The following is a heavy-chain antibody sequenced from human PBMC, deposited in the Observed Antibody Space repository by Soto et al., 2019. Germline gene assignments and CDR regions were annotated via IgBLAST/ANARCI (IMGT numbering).Heavy chain of an antibody. CDR1: GGTLNSYA. J-gene: IGHJ6*02. CDR2: IIPIFGNT. CDR3: ARGIGTGSEYHFYYYGMDV. Sequence: QVQLVQSGVEVKKPGSSVKVSCKASGGTLNSYAIDWVRQAPGQGLEWMGGIIPIFGNTYYAQRLQGRVKLTADESPRTASLELSTLPSEDTAVYDCARGIGTGSEYHFYYYGMDVWGQGTTVIGSS. V-gene: IGHV1-69*12. D-gene: IGHD1-1*01.